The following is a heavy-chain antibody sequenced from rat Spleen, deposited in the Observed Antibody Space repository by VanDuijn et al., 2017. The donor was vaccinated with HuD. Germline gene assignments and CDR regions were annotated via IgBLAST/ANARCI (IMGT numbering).Heavy chain of an antibody. CDR1: GFSFSKYG. J-gene: IGHJ2*01. CDR2: ISYDGSST. D-gene: IGHD1-7*01. V-gene: IGHV5-29*01. Sequence: EVKLVESGGGLVQPGRSLKLSCAASGFSFSKYGVAWVRQAPTKGLEWVATISYDGSSTYYRDSVKGRFTISRDNAKSTLYLQMNSLRSEDTATYYCARHEDTMGIEDYWGQGVMVTVSS. CDR3: ARHEDTMGIEDY.